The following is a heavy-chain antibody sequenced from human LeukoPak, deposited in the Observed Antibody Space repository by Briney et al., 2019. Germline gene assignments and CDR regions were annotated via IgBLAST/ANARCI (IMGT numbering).Heavy chain of an antibody. D-gene: IGHD4-17*01. Sequence: TGGSLRLSCAASGFTFSNYAMHWVRQAPGKGLERVAVISYDGNNKYYADSVKGRFTISRDNSKNMLYLQMNSLRAEDTAVYYCARVVTVTTNLDALDIWGQGTMVTVSS. J-gene: IGHJ3*02. V-gene: IGHV3-30-3*01. CDR1: GFTFSNYA. CDR2: ISYDGNNK. CDR3: ARVVTVTTNLDALDI.